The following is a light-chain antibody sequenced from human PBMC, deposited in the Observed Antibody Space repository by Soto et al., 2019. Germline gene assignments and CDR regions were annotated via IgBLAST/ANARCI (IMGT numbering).Light chain of an antibody. V-gene: IGKV1-5*03. Sequence: DIQMTQSPSTLSASVGDRVTITCRASQSISSWLAWYQQKPGKAPKLLIYKASSLESGVPSRFSGSGSGTEFTLTISSLHPDDFATYYCQQYNSYSPITFRQGTRLEIK. CDR1: QSISSW. CDR3: QQYNSYSPIT. CDR2: KAS. J-gene: IGKJ5*01.